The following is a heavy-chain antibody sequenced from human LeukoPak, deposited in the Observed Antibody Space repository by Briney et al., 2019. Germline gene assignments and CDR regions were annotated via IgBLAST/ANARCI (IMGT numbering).Heavy chain of an antibody. V-gene: IGHV3-30*18. J-gene: IGHJ4*02. CDR2: ISYDGSNK. CDR1: GFTFSSYG. CDR3: AKEGYYYDSSGYGPLNFDY. D-gene: IGHD3-22*01. Sequence: GRSLRLSCAASGFTFSSYGMHWVRQAPGKGLEWVAVISYDGSNKYYADSVRGRFTISRDNSKNTLYLQMNSLRAEDTAVYYCAKEGYYYDSSGYGPLNFDYWGQGTLVTVSS.